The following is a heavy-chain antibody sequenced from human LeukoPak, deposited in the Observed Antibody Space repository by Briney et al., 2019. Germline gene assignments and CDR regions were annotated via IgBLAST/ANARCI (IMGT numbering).Heavy chain of an antibody. Sequence: QTGGSLRLSCAASGFTFSSYAMHWVRQAPGKGLEWVAVISYDGSNKYYADSVKGRFTISRDNSKNTLYLQMNNLRAEDTAVYYCARAARLTVVAAIGYWGQGTLVTVSS. D-gene: IGHD2-15*01. J-gene: IGHJ4*02. CDR1: GFTFSSYA. CDR2: ISYDGSNK. CDR3: ARAARLTVVAAIGY. V-gene: IGHV3-30-3*01.